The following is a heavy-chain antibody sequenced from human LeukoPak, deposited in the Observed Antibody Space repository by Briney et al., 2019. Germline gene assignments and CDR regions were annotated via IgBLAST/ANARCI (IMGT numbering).Heavy chain of an antibody. CDR1: GGSLSSYY. Sequence: SETLSLTCTVSGGSLSSYYWSWIRQPPGKGLEWIGYIHYSGSTNYNPSLKSRVTISVDTSKNQFSLKVSSVTAAGTAVYYCARDRRDAYNLNCFDPWGQGTLVTVSS. J-gene: IGHJ5*02. V-gene: IGHV4-59*01. D-gene: IGHD5-24*01. CDR3: ARDRRDAYNLNCFDP. CDR2: IHYSGST.